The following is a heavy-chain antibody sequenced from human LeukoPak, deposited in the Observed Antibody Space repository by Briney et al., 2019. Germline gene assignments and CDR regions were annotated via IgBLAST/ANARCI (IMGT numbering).Heavy chain of an antibody. Sequence: PGGSLILSCAASGFTFIDYYMSWVRQAPGKGLVWVSRIYNDVSSTTYADSVKGRFTTYRDNARNTLYLHMNSLRGEDTAVYYCAVSGDGYNYFDYWGQGTLVTVSS. D-gene: IGHD5-24*01. CDR2: IYNDVSST. CDR3: AVSGDGYNYFDY. V-gene: IGHV3-74*01. J-gene: IGHJ4*02. CDR1: GFTFIDYY.